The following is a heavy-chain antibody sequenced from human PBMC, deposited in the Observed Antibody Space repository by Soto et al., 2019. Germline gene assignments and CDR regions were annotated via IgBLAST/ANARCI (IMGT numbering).Heavy chain of an antibody. D-gene: IGHD3-22*01. CDR2: INSDGSRT. Sequence: EVQLVESGGGIVQPGGSLRLSCAASGFTFSSYWMHWVRQAPGKGLVWVSRINSDGSRTSYADSAKGRFTISRDNAKNRVELKMNSLRAEDTAVYYCARGDGDYYDGNGYLGRHWGQGTLVTVSS. CDR1: GFTFSSYW. J-gene: IGHJ4*02. V-gene: IGHV3-74*01. CDR3: ARGDGDYYDGNGYLGRH.